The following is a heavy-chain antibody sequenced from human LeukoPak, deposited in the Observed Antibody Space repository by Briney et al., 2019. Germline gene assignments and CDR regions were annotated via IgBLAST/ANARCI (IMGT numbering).Heavy chain of an antibody. D-gene: IGHD6-19*01. J-gene: IGHJ4*02. CDR3: ARGQWLDNS. CDR1: GGSFSDHY. Sequence: PSETLSLTCAVYGGSFSDHYWSWIRQPPGMGLEWIGEINHSGETKFNPSLKSRVAMSVDTSKNQFSLELRSVTAADTAVYYCARGQWLDNSWGEGTLVTVSS. CDR2: INHSGET. V-gene: IGHV4-34*01.